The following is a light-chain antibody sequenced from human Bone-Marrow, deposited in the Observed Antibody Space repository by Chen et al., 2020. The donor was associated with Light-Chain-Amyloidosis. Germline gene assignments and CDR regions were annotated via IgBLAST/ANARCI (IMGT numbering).Light chain of an antibody. Sequence: EIVLTQSPGTLSLSPGERATLSCRASQSVSSSYLAWYQQKPGQAPRLLIYGASSRATGNPDRVSGRGSGKDFTPNISRLEPEDFGVYYCQQYGSSPEITFGPGTKVDIK. CDR2: GAS. V-gene: IGKV3-20*01. CDR3: QQYGSSPEIT. CDR1: QSVSSSY. J-gene: IGKJ3*01.